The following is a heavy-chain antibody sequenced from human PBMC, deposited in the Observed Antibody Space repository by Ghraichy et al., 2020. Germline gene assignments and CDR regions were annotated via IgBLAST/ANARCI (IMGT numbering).Heavy chain of an antibody. D-gene: IGHD6-25*01. J-gene: IGHJ5*02. V-gene: IGHV4-59*08. CDR2: IYYSGST. CDR1: GGSISSYY. CDR3: ALNLYSSGLDP. Sequence: SETLSLTCTVSGGSISSYYWSWIRQPPGKGLEWIGYIYYSGSTNYNPSLKSRVTISVDTSKNQFSLKLSSVTAADTAVYYCALNLYSSGLDPWGQGTLVTVSS.